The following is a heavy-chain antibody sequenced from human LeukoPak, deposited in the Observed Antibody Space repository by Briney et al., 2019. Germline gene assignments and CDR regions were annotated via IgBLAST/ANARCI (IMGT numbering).Heavy chain of an antibody. J-gene: IGHJ4*02. CDR2: IRYDGSDK. CDR1: GFTFRTYA. V-gene: IGHV3-30*02. CDR3: AKDTPTTGYHLDS. Sequence: GGSLRLSGAASGFTFRTYAMNWVRQAPGQGLEGVAFIRYDGSDKSYAASVKGRFTISRDNSENTLYLQINSLRVEDTAVYYCAKDTPTTGYHLDSWGQGTLVTVSS. D-gene: IGHD1-1*01.